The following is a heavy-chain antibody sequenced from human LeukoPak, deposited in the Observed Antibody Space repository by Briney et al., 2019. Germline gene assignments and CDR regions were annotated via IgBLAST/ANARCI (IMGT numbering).Heavy chain of an antibody. D-gene: IGHD1-26*01. CDR3: ARVEGGSYSSDAFDI. V-gene: IGHV4-4*02. Sequence: SETLSLTCAVSGGSISSSNWWSWVRQPPGKGLEWIGEIYHSGSTNYNPSLKSRVTISVDKSKNQFTLKLSSVTAADTAVYYCARVEGGSYSSDAFDIWGQGTMVTVSS. CDR1: GGSISSSNW. CDR2: IYHSGST. J-gene: IGHJ3*02.